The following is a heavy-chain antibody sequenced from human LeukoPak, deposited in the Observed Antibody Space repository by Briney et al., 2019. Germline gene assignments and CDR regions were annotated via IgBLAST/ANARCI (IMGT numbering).Heavy chain of an antibody. Sequence: GESLKISCKASGYSFSNYWIGWVRQMPGKGLEWMGIIYPGDSDTKYSPSFQGQVTISADKSISTAYLQWGSLKASDTAMYHCARWTQLYSFADYWGQGTLVTVSS. V-gene: IGHV5-51*01. CDR1: GYSFSNYW. D-gene: IGHD5-18*01. CDR3: ARWTQLYSFADY. J-gene: IGHJ4*02. CDR2: IYPGDSDT.